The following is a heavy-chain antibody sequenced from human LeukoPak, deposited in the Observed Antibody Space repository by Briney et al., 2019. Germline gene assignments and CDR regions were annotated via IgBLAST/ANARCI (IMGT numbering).Heavy chain of an antibody. Sequence: GRSLRLSCAASGFTFSSYAMSWVRQAPGKALEWVSVISGSGGSTYSADSVKGRFTISRDNSKNTLYLQMNSLRAEDTAVYYCAKDLGGSYWGQGTLVTVSS. CDR3: AKDLGGSY. D-gene: IGHD5-12*01. CDR2: ISGSGGST. J-gene: IGHJ4*02. CDR1: GFTFSSYA. V-gene: IGHV3-23*01.